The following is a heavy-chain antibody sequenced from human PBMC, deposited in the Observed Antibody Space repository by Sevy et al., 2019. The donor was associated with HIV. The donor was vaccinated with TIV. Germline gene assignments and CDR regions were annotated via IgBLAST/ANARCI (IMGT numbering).Heavy chain of an antibody. Sequence: GGSLRLSCAASGFTFSSYSMNWVRQAPGKGLEWVSSISSSSSYINYADSVMGRFTISRDNAKNSVYLQMNSLRAEDTAVYYCARYLEKLDIVVVVAAAFDIWGQGTMVTVSS. CDR1: GFTFSSYS. J-gene: IGHJ3*02. CDR2: ISSSSSYI. V-gene: IGHV3-21*01. D-gene: IGHD2-15*01. CDR3: ARYLEKLDIVVVVAAAFDI.